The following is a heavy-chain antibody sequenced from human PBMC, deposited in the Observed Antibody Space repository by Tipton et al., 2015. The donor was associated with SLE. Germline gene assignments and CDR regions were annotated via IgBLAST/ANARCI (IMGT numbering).Heavy chain of an antibody. D-gene: IGHD5-24*01. J-gene: IGHJ2*01. Sequence: TLSLTCAVYGGSFSANYWTWIRQPPGKGLEWVASISSSGSTYYNPSLKSRLTTSVDTSKNQFYLRLSSVTAADTALYYCARVADVYNTNWYFDLWGRGTLVTVSS. V-gene: IGHV4-34*01. CDR3: ARVADVYNTNWYFDL. CDR1: GGSFSANY. CDR2: ISSSGST.